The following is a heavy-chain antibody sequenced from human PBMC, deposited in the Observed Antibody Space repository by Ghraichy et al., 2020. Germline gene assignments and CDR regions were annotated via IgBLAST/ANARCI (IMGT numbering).Heavy chain of an antibody. J-gene: IGHJ4*02. CDR1: GGSISTYY. CDR3: ARGLDVYNLGY. CDR2: IHYSGST. D-gene: IGHD5-24*01. V-gene: IGHV4-59*01. Sequence: SETLSLTCTVSGGSISTYYWSWIRQPPGKGLEWIGYIHYSGSTNYNPSLKRRVTISVDTSKMQFSLRLSSVTAADTAVYYCARGLDVYNLGYWGQGTLVTVSS.